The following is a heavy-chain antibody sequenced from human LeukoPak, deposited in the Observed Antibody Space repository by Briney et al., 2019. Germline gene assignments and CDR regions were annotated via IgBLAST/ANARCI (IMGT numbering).Heavy chain of an antibody. V-gene: IGHV3-53*01. CDR1: GFSVSNMY. CDR2: FYKDGRT. J-gene: IGHJ4*02. CDR3: ARGDGYNCFDY. Sequence: GSLRLSCTASGFSVSNMYMSWVRQAPGKGLEWVSVFYKDGRTYYADSVKGRFTISRDNSQNTLYLQMNSLRVDDSAVYYCARGDGYNCFDYWGQGTLVTVSS. D-gene: IGHD5-24*01.